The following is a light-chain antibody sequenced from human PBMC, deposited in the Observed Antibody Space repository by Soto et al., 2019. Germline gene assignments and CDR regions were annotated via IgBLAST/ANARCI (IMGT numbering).Light chain of an antibody. Sequence: DIVMTQSPDSLAVSLGASATINCKSSQSVLYSSNNKNYLAWYQQKPGQPTKLLIYWASTRESGVPDRFSGRWSGTDFTLTISSLQAEDVAVYYCQQYYTPPLTFGGGTKVEIK. J-gene: IGKJ4*01. V-gene: IGKV4-1*01. CDR1: QSVLYSSNNKNY. CDR2: WAS. CDR3: QQYYTPPLT.